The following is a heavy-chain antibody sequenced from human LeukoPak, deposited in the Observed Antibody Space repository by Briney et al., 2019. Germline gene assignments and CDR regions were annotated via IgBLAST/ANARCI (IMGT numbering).Heavy chain of an antibody. CDR2: IYTSGST. Sequence: SETLSLTCTVSGGSISSYYWSWIRQPAGKGLEWIGRIYTSGSTNYNPSLKSRVTMSVDTSKNQFSLKLSSVTAADTAVHYCARDHPPGDGYNSWYFDYWGQGTLLTVSS. J-gene: IGHJ4*02. CDR3: ARDHPPGDGYNSWYFDY. CDR1: GGSISSYY. D-gene: IGHD5-24*01. V-gene: IGHV4-4*07.